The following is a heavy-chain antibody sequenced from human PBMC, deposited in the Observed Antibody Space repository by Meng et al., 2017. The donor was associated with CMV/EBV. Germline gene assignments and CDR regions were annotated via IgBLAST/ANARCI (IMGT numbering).Heavy chain of an antibody. V-gene: IGHV1-69*05. CDR2: IIPIVGTA. CDR1: GGTFSSYA. D-gene: IGHD2-2*01. Sequence: SVKVSCKASGGTFSSYAISWVRQAPGQGLEWMGGIIPIVGTANYAQKFQGRVTITTDESTSTAYMELSSLRSEDTAVYYCARGLGYCSSTSCYGRFDPWGQGTLVTVSS. J-gene: IGHJ5*02. CDR3: ARGLGYCSSTSCYGRFDP.